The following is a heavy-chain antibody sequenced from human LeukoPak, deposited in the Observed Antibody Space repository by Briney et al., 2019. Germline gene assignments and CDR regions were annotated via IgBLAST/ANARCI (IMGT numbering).Heavy chain of an antibody. D-gene: IGHD1-26*01. V-gene: IGHV3-66*01. J-gene: IGHJ6*03. CDR3: ARDFSRGSYKGRDYYMDV. Sequence: GGSLRLSCAASEFSVGSNYMTWVRQAPGKGLEWVSLIYSGGSTYYADSVKGRFTISRDNSKNTLYLQMNSLRAEDTAVYYCARDFSRGSYKGRDYYMDVWGKGTTVTVS. CDR1: EFSVGSNY. CDR2: IYSGGST.